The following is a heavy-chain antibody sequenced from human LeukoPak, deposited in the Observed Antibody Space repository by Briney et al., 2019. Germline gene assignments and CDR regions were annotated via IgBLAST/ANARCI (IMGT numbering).Heavy chain of an antibody. Sequence: GGSLRLSCAGSGFTLSNSWMGWARQAPGKGLEWVANIKQDGSEKYYVDSVKGRFTISRDNAKNSLYLQMNSLRAEDTAVYYCARRMVRGVMDYWGQGTLVTVSS. J-gene: IGHJ4*02. CDR1: GFTLSNSW. V-gene: IGHV3-7*01. CDR2: IKQDGSEK. CDR3: ARRMVRGVMDY. D-gene: IGHD3-10*01.